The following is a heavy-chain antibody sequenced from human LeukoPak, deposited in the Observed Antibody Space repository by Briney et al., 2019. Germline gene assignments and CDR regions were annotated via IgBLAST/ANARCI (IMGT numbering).Heavy chain of an antibody. CDR3: AKAGDNSGNYGAFDI. J-gene: IGHJ3*02. V-gene: IGHV3-48*01. CDR2: ISSSSSTI. CDR1: GFTFSSYW. D-gene: IGHD3-22*01. Sequence: PGGSLRLSCAASGFTFSSYWMNWVRRAPGKGLDWVSYISSSSSTIYYADSVKGRFTISRDNAKNSLYLQMNSLRAEDTAVYYCAKAGDNSGNYGAFDIWGQGTMVTVSS.